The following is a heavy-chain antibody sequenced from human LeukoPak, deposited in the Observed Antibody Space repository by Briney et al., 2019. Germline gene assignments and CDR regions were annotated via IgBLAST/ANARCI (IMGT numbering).Heavy chain of an antibody. D-gene: IGHD6-19*01. CDR1: GFTFSSYW. V-gene: IGHV3-7*01. CDR2: IKQDGSEK. CDR3: ARDPVYSSGWDYFDY. Sequence: GGSLRLSCAASGFTFSSYWMSWVRQAPGKGLEWEANIKQDGSEKYYVDSVKGRFTISRDNAKNSLYLQMNSLRAEDTAVYYCARDPVYSSGWDYFDYWGQGTLVTVSS. J-gene: IGHJ4*02.